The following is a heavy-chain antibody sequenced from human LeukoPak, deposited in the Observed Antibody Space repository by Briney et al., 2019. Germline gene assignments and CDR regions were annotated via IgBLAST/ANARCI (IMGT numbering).Heavy chain of an antibody. D-gene: IGHD6-19*01. CDR2: IWYDGSNK. CDR1: GFTFSSYG. J-gene: IGHJ4*02. Sequence: GGSLRLSCAASGFTFSSYGMHWVRQAPGKGLEWVAVIWYDGSNKYYADSVKGRFIISRDNSKNTLYLQMNSLRAEDTAVYYCARAGYNSGWYEYWGQGTLVTVSS. V-gene: IGHV3-33*01. CDR3: ARAGYNSGWYEY.